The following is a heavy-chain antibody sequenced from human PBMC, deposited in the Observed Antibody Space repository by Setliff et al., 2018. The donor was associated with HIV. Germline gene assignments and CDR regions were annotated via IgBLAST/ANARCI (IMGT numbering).Heavy chain of an antibody. D-gene: IGHD5-12*01. CDR2: ITGSSSYT. CDR3: ARVMIGYSGYDAFDY. V-gene: IGHV3-11*05. J-gene: IGHJ4*02. Sequence: PGGSLRLSCAASGSTFSDYYMSWIRQAPGKGLEWVSYITGSSSYTNYADSVKGRFTISRDNAKNSLYLQMNSLRAEDTAVYYCARVMIGYSGYDAFDYWGQGTLVTVSS. CDR1: GSTFSDYY.